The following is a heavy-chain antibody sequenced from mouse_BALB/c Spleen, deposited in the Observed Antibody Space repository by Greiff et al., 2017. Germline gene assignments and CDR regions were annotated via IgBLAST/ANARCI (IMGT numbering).Heavy chain of an antibody. J-gene: IGHJ2*01. CDR2: ISSGGSYT. D-gene: IGHD2-4*01. CDR1: GFTFSSYG. V-gene: IGHV5-6*01. CDR3: ASQYDYDGGDY. Sequence: EVQGVESGGDLVKPGGSLKLSCAASGFTFSSYGMSWVRQTPDKRLEWVATISSGGSYTYYPDSVKGRFTISRDNAKNTLYLQMSSLKSEDTAMYYCASQYDYDGGDYWGQGTTLTVSS.